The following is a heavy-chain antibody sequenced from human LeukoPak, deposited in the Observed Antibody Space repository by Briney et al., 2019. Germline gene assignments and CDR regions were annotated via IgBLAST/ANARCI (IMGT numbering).Heavy chain of an antibody. CDR2: ISGRTGGT. D-gene: IGHD5-12*01. V-gene: IGHV3-23*01. J-gene: IGHJ4*02. CDR3: AKCGNSGCHLIDY. CDR1: GFTFSSYA. Sequence: QPWGSLRLSCAASGFTFSSYAMSWVRQALEKGLEWVSAISGRTGGTYYADSVKGRFTISRDNSKSTLYLQMDSLRAEDTAVYYCAKCGNSGCHLIDYWGQGTLVTVSS.